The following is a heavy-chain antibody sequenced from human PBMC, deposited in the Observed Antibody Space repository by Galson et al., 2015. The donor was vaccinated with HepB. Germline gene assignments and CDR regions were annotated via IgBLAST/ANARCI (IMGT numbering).Heavy chain of an antibody. CDR1: GGTFSTSA. Sequence: SVKVSCKASGGTFSTSAISWVRQAPGQGLEWMGGILPIFGTANYAQKFQGRVTISADKSTSTAYMELSSLRSEDTAVYYCARRFLEWVLYPPKNWFDPWGQGTLVTVSS. J-gene: IGHJ5*02. CDR3: ARRFLEWVLYPPKNWFDP. CDR2: ILPIFGTA. D-gene: IGHD3-3*01. V-gene: IGHV1-69*06.